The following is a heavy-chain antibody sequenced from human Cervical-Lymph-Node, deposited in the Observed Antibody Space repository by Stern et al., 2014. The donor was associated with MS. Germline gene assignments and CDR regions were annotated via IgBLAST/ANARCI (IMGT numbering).Heavy chain of an antibody. V-gene: IGHV1-69*01. CDR1: GGTFSSYA. CDR2: IIPIFGTA. J-gene: IGHJ4*02. D-gene: IGHD5-18*01. Sequence: QVQLVQSGAEVKKPGASVKVSCKASGGTFSSYAISWVRQAPGQGLEWMGGIIPIFGTANYAQKFQGRVTITADESTSTAYMELSSLRSEDTSVYYCARGELDTAMARGYFDYWGQGTLVTVSS. CDR3: ARGELDTAMARGYFDY.